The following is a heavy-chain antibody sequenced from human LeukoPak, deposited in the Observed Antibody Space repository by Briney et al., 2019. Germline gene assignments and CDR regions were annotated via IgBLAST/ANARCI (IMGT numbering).Heavy chain of an antibody. CDR1: GASFSENY. D-gene: IGHD2-21*02. J-gene: IGHJ5*02. CDR2: INHSGST. V-gene: IGHV4-34*01. CDR3: ARSKVPATGNWFDP. Sequence: SETLSLTCAVYGASFSENYWNWIRQPPGKGLEWIGEINHSGSTNYNPSLKSRVTISVDTSKSQFSLKLSSVTAADTAVYYCARSKVPATGNWFDPWGQGTLVTVSS.